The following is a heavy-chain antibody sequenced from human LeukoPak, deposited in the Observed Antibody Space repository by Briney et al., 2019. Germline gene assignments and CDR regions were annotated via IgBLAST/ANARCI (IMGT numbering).Heavy chain of an antibody. CDR3: ARSHLVPGSTHYDFWSGPRWFDP. V-gene: IGHV5-51*01. CDR1: GYSFTSYW. CDR2: IYPGDSDT. D-gene: IGHD3-3*01. J-gene: IGHJ5*02. Sequence: GEYLKISCKGSGYSFTSYWIGWVRQMPGKGLEWMGIIYPGDSDTRYSPSFQGQVTISADKSISTAYLQWSSLKASDTAMYYCARSHLVPGSTHYDFWSGPRWFDPWGQGTLVTLSS.